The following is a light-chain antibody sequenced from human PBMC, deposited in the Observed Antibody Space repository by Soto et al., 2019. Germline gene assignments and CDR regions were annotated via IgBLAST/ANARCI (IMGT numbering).Light chain of an antibody. CDR3: SSYAGSNMVV. CDR1: SSDVGGYNY. V-gene: IGLV2-8*01. CDR2: EVS. Sequence: QSALTQPPSAYGSPGQSVTISCTGTSSDVGGYNYVSWYQQHPGKAPKLMIYEVSKRPSGVPDRFSGSKSGNTASLTVSGLQAEDEADYYCSSYAGSNMVVFGGGTKLTVL. J-gene: IGLJ2*01.